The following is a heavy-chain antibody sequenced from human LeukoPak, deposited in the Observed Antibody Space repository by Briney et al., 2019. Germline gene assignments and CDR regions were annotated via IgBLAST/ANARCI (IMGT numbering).Heavy chain of an antibody. CDR1: GGSISSGGYY. V-gene: IGHV4-31*03. Sequence: PSETLSLTCTVSGGSISSGGYYWIWIRQHPGQGLEWIGYIYYSGSTYYNPSLKSRVTISVDTSKNQFSLKLSSVTAADTAVYYCASSGSYYFDYWGQGTLVTVSS. J-gene: IGHJ4*02. CDR2: IYYSGST. D-gene: IGHD1-26*01. CDR3: ASSGSYYFDY.